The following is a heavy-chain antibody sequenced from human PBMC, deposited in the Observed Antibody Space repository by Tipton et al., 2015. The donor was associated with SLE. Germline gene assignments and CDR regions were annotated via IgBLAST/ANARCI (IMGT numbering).Heavy chain of an antibody. CDR2: INHSGST. D-gene: IGHD6-19*01. V-gene: IGHV4-34*01. J-gene: IGHJ4*02. CDR1: GGSFSGYY. CDR3: ARALSSGWYYY. Sequence: TLSLTCAVYGGSFSGYYWSWIRQPPGKGLEWIGEINHSGSTNYNPSLKSRVTISVDTSKSQFSLKLSSVTAADTAVYYCARALSSGWYYYWGQGTLVTVSS.